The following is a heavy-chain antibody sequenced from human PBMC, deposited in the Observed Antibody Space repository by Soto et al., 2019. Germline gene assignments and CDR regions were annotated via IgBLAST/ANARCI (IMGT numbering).Heavy chain of an antibody. D-gene: IGHD6-6*01. CDR2: ISAYNGNT. J-gene: IGHJ6*03. CDR1: GYTFTSYG. CDR3: ARVWGSSSSYPLNYYYYYMDV. Sequence: ASVKVSCKASGYTFTSYGISWVRQAPGQGLEWMGWISAYNGNTNYAQKLQGRVTMTTDTSTSTAYMELRSLRSDDTAVYYCARVWGSSSSYPLNYYYYYMDVWGKGTTVTVSS. V-gene: IGHV1-18*01.